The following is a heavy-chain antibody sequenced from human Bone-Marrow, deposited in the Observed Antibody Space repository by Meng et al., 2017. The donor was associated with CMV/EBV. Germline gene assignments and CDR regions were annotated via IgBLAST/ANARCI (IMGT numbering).Heavy chain of an antibody. CDR2: IIPIFGTA. D-gene: IGHD2-21*01. CDR3: ARGGVVIAPDY. V-gene: IGHV1-69*05. Sequence: SVKVSCKASGGTFSSYAISWVRQAPGQGLEWMGGIIPIFGTANYAQKFQGRVTITTDESTSTAYMELRSLRADDTALYYCARGGVVIAPDYWGPGTLVTVSS. J-gene: IGHJ4*02. CDR1: GGTFSSYA.